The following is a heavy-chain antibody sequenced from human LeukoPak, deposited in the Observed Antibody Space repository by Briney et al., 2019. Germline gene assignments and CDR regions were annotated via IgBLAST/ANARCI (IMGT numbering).Heavy chain of an antibody. CDR1: GYTFSDYY. CDR3: ARVFFASRIAARPLDY. J-gene: IGHJ4*02. CDR2: INPNSGGT. D-gene: IGHD6-6*01. V-gene: IGHV1-2*02. Sequence: ASVKVSCKTSGYTFSDYYIHWIRQAPGQGLEWMGWINPNSGGTNYAQKFQGRVTMTRDTSISTAYMELSRLRSDDTAVYYCARVFFASRIAARPLDYWGQGTLVTVSS.